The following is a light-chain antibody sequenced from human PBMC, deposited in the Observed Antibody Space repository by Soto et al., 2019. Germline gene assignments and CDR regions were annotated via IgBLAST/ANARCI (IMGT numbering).Light chain of an antibody. Sequence: QSVLTQPASLSESPGQSITISCTGTSSDVGSYNLVSWYQQHPGKAPKLMIYEGSKRPSGVSNRFSGSKSGNTASLTISGLQAEDEADYYCCSYAGSSTLVFGGGTKVTVL. V-gene: IGLV2-23*01. CDR1: SSDVGSYNL. J-gene: IGLJ2*01. CDR2: EGS. CDR3: CSYAGSSTLV.